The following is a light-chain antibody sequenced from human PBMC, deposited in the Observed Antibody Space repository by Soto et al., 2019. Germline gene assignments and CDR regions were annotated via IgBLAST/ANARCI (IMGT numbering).Light chain of an antibody. V-gene: IGKV1-39*01. CDR1: QSISNY. Sequence: DIQMTQSPSSLSASVGDRVTITFRASQSISNYLNWYQQKPGTAPKLLIYTASSLQSGVPSRFSGSGSGTDFTLTISNLQPEDFATYYCQQSHSTPLTFGGGTKVDIK. CDR2: TAS. J-gene: IGKJ4*01. CDR3: QQSHSTPLT.